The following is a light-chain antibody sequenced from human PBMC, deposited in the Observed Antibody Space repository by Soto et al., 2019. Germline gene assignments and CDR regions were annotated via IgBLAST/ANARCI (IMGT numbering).Light chain of an antibody. J-gene: IGKJ1*01. V-gene: IGKV1-39*01. Sequence: DSQMTQSPSSLSASVGDRVTITCQASQDISNYLNWYQQKPGKAPKLLIYAASSLQSGVPSRFSGSGSGTDFTLTISSLEPEDFAVYYCQQRSNWPAFGQGTKVDIK. CDR3: QQRSNWPA. CDR2: AAS. CDR1: QDISNY.